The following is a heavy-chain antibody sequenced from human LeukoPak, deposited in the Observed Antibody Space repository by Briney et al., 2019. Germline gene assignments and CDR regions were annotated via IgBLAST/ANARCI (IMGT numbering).Heavy chain of an antibody. CDR3: ARDNHAYSYAFDI. J-gene: IGHJ3*02. CDR1: GGSIGSSSYY. CDR2: IYYSGST. V-gene: IGHV4-39*07. D-gene: IGHD4-11*01. Sequence: PETLSLTCTVSGGSIGSSSYYWGWIRQPPGKGLEWIGSIYYSGSTYYNPSLKSRVTISVDTSKNQFSLKLTSVTAADTAQYYCARDNHAYSYAFDIWGQGTMVTVSS.